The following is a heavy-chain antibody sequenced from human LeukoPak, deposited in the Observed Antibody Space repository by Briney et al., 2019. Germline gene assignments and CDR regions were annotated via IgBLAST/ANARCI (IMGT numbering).Heavy chain of an antibody. D-gene: IGHD2-15*01. Sequence: SVKVSCKASGGTFSSYAISWVRQAPGQGLEWMGGIIPIFGTANYAQKFQGRVTITADESTSTAYMELSSLRSEDTAVYYCARGLVRDCSGGSCYTRDYWGQGSLVTVSS. J-gene: IGHJ4*02. CDR2: IIPIFGTA. V-gene: IGHV1-69*13. CDR3: ARGLVRDCSGGSCYTRDY. CDR1: GGTFSSYA.